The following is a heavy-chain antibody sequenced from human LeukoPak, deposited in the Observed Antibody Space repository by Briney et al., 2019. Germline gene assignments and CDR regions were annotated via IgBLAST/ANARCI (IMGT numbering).Heavy chain of an antibody. Sequence: GASVKVSCKASGYTFTSYYMHWVRQAPGQGLEWMGIINPSGGSTSYAQKFQGRVTMTRDMSTSTVYMELSSLRSEDTAVYYCARGGGFVVVTATTGGYYMDVWGKGTTVTVSS. V-gene: IGHV1-46*01. CDR3: ARGGGFVVVTATTGGYYMDV. J-gene: IGHJ6*03. CDR1: GYTFTSYY. CDR2: INPSGGST. D-gene: IGHD2-21*02.